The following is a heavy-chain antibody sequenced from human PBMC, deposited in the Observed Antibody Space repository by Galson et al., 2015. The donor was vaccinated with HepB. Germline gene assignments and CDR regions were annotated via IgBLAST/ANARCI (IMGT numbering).Heavy chain of an antibody. CDR1: GFTFSRTG. CDR3: AKGTTSIDY. Sequence: SLRLSCAGSGFTFSRTGMHWVRQAPGKGLECVSAISLGGSGRDYADSVRGRFTISRGNSNNMIYLQMNDLRAEDTAVYYCAKGTTSIDYWGQGTLVTVSS. CDR2: ISLGGSGR. D-gene: IGHD1-1*01. V-gene: IGHV3-23*01. J-gene: IGHJ4*02.